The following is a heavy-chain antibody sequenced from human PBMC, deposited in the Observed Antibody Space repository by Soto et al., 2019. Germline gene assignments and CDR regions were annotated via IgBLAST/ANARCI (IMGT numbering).Heavy chain of an antibody. V-gene: IGHV1-24*01. CDR3: ANDLITWSGYYRPGAFDI. CDR2: FDPEERET. J-gene: IGHJ3*02. CDR1: GNTLSKLS. Sequence: QVQLVQSGAEVKKPGASVKVSCKVSGNTLSKLSIHWVRQAPGKGLEWMGGFDPEERETISAQNFQGRVTMTEDTPADSADMELRCLRPEDTAVYYCANDLITWSGYYRPGAFDIWGQGTMVTVSS. D-gene: IGHD3-3*01.